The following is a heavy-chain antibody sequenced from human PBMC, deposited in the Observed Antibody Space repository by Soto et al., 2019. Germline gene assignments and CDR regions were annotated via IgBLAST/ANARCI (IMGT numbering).Heavy chain of an antibody. Sequence: GGSLRLSCAASGFTFSSYAMSWVRQAPGKGLEWVSAISGSGGSTYYADSVKGRFTISRDNSKNTLYLQMNSLRAEDTAVYYCAAEAVYSSSWYNYYYYGMDVWGQGTTVTVSS. CDR3: AAEAVYSSSWYNYYYYGMDV. J-gene: IGHJ6*02. D-gene: IGHD6-13*01. CDR2: ISGSGGST. CDR1: GFTFSSYA. V-gene: IGHV3-23*01.